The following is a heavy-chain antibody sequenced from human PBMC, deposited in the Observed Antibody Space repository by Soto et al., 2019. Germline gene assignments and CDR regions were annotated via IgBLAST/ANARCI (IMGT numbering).Heavy chain of an antibody. Sequence: SETLSLTCTVSGGSISSGGYYWSWIRQHPGKGLEWIGYIYYSGSTYYNPSLKSRVTISVDTSKNQFSLKLSSVTAADTAVYYCARSVAVPGAHIDYWGQGTQVTVSS. V-gene: IGHV4-31*03. CDR1: GGSISSGGYY. CDR3: ARSVAVPGAHIDY. D-gene: IGHD6-19*01. CDR2: IYYSGST. J-gene: IGHJ4*02.